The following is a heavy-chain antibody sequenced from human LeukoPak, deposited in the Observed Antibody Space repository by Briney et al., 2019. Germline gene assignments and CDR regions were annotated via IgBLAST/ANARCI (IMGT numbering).Heavy chain of an antibody. Sequence: SETLSLTCTVSGGSIDSFSYYWGWVRQPPGKGLEWIGTISYSGSIYYNPSLKSRVTISVDTSKNQFSLKLSSVTAADTAVYYFSRGGRTNWFDPWGQGTLVTVSS. CDR1: GGSIDSFSYY. CDR3: SRGGRTNWFDP. J-gene: IGHJ5*02. D-gene: IGHD3-16*01. V-gene: IGHV4-39*07. CDR2: ISYSGSI.